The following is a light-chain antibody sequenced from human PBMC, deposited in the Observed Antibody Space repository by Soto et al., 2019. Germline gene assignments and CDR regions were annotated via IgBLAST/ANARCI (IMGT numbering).Light chain of an antibody. J-gene: IGLJ1*01. CDR3: ISYRGSSTYV. Sequence: QSALTQPASVSGPPGQSITISCTGTSSDVGGYNYVSWYQQHPGKAPKLMIYDVTNRPSGVSNRFSGSKSGNTASLTISGLQAEDEADYYCISYRGSSTYVFGTGTQLTVL. CDR2: DVT. CDR1: SSDVGGYNY. V-gene: IGLV2-14*03.